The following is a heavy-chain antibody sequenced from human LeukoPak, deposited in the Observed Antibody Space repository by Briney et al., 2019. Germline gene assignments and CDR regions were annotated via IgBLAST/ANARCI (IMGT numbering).Heavy chain of an antibody. CDR2: IYYSGNT. V-gene: IGHV4-59*01. CDR3: ARAYIVATADFDL. Sequence: PSETLSLTCTVSGGSISSFYWSWIRQPPGKGLEWIGYIYYSGNTNYNPSLKSRVTISVDTSKNQFSLKLSSVTAADTAIYYCARAYIVATADFDLWGQGTMVTVSS. D-gene: IGHD5-12*01. CDR1: GGSISSFY. J-gene: IGHJ3*01.